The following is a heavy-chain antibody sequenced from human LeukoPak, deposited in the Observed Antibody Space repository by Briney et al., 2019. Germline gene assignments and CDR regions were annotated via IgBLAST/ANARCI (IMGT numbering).Heavy chain of an antibody. CDR3: ARLDCSSTSCYSPSIDY. Sequence: SETLSLTCTVSGGSISSSSYYWGWIRQPPGKGLEWIGSIYYSGSTYYNPSLKSRVTISVDTSKNQFSLKLSSVTAADTAVYYCARLDCSSTSCYSPSIDYWGQGTLVTVSS. CDR2: IYYSGST. J-gene: IGHJ4*02. D-gene: IGHD2-2*01. V-gene: IGHV4-39*01. CDR1: GGSISSSSYY.